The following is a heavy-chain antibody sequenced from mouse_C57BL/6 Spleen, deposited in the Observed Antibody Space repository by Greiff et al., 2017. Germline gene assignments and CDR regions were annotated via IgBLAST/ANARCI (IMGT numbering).Heavy chain of an antibody. Sequence: QVQLQQSGAELVKPGASAKISCKASGYAFSSYWMNWVKQRPGKGLEWIGQIYPGDGDTNYNGKFKGKATLTADKSSSTAYMQLSSLTSEDSAVYFCARYDYGSSYFDYWGQGTTLTVSS. CDR3: ARYDYGSSYFDY. CDR1: GYAFSSYW. V-gene: IGHV1-80*01. J-gene: IGHJ2*01. D-gene: IGHD1-1*01. CDR2: IYPGDGDT.